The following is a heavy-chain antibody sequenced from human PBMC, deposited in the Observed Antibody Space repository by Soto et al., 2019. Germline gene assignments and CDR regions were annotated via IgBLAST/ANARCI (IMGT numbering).Heavy chain of an antibody. CDR1: GYTLTSYD. V-gene: IGHV1-8*01. Sequence: ASVKVSCKASGYTLTSYDINWVRQATGQGLEWMGWMNPNSGNTGYAQKFRGRVTMTRNTSISTAYMELSSLRSEDTAVYYCAKQTRFFGVVTAFAPGGQGTLVTLSS. D-gene: IGHD3-3*01. CDR3: AKQTRFFGVVTAFAP. CDR2: MNPNSGNT. J-gene: IGHJ5*02.